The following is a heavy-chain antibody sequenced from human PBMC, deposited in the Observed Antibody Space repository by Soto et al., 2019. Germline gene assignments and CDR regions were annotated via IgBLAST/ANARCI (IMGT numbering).Heavy chain of an antibody. Sequence: SETLSLTCAVYGGSFXGYYWSLIRQPPGKGLEWIGEINHSGSTNYNPSLKSRVTISVDTSKNQFSLKLSSVTAADTAVYYCARGYSDGYSYGYFYYYYGMDVWGQGTTVTVSS. V-gene: IGHV4-34*01. CDR1: GGSFXGYY. J-gene: IGHJ6*02. D-gene: IGHD5-18*01. CDR2: INHSGST. CDR3: ARGYSDGYSYGYFYYYYGMDV.